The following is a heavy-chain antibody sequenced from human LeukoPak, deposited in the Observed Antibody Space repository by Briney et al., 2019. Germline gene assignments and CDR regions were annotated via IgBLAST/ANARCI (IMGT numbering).Heavy chain of an antibody. J-gene: IGHJ4*02. CDR3: ARAGGWPLDY. CDR2: INHSGST. CDR1: GGSSSGYY. D-gene: IGHD5-24*01. Sequence: SETLSLTCAVYGGSSSGYYWSWIRQPPGRGREWIGEINHSGSTNYNPSLKSRVTISVDTSKNQFSMKLSSVSAADTAVYYCARAGGWPLDYWGQGTLVTVSS. V-gene: IGHV4-34*01.